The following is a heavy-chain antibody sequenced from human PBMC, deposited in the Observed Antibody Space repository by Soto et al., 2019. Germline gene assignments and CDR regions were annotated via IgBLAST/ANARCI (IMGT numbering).Heavy chain of an antibody. CDR3: ARDHGMFLSYYYYGMDV. CDR1: GFTFSRFS. J-gene: IGHJ6*02. D-gene: IGHD3-10*02. Sequence: QVQLVESGGGVVQPGRSLTLSCAASGFTFSRFSMHWVRQAPGKGLAWVAVISYDGSNTHYAESVKGRFNISRDESKNTVYVQMNNLRGEDSAVYYCARDHGMFLSYYYYGMDVWGQGTTVTVSS. V-gene: IGHV3-30-3*01. CDR2: ISYDGSNT.